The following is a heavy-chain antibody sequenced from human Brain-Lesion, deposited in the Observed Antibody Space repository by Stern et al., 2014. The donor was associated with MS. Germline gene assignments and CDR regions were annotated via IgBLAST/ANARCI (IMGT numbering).Heavy chain of an antibody. CDR3: ATGDFRQQLVPGPYYFYGMDV. J-gene: IGHJ6*02. CDR2: FDPEDGET. CDR1: GYTLTELS. D-gene: IGHD6-13*01. V-gene: IGHV1-24*01. Sequence: QVQLVESGAEVKKPGASVKVSCKVSGYTLTELSMHWVRQAPGKGLEWMGTFDPEDGETIYAQKFQGRVTMTEDTSTDTAYMELSSLRSEDMAVYYCATGDFRQQLVPGPYYFYGMDVWGQGTTVTVS.